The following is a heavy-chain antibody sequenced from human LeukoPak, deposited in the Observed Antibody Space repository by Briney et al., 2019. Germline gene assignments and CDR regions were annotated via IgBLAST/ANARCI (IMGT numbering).Heavy chain of an antibody. Sequence: SETLSLTCTVPGGSISSYYWSWIRQPPGKGLEWIGYIYYSGSTNYNPSLKSRVTISVDTSKNQFSLKLSSVTAADTAVYYCARDFDYWGQGTLVTVSS. CDR1: GGSISSYY. CDR2: IYYSGST. J-gene: IGHJ4*02. CDR3: ARDFDY. V-gene: IGHV4-59*01.